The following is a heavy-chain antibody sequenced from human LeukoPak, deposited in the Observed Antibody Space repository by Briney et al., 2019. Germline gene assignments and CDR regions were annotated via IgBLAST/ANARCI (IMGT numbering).Heavy chain of an antibody. Sequence: PSETLSLTCTVSGGSISSYYWRWIRQPPGKGLEWIGYIYYSGSTNYNPSLKSRVTISVDTSKNQFSLKLSSVTAADTAVYYCARDRGGNSIDYWGQGTLVTVSS. V-gene: IGHV4-59*01. D-gene: IGHD4-23*01. CDR3: ARDRGGNSIDY. J-gene: IGHJ4*02. CDR2: IYYSGST. CDR1: GGSISSYY.